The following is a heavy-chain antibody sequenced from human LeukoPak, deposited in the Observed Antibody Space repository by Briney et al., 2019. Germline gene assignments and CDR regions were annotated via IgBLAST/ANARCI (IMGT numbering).Heavy chain of an antibody. J-gene: IGHJ4*02. V-gene: IGHV3-64D*06. CDR2: ITGNGGST. D-gene: IGHD5-24*01. CDR1: GFTFSTYV. Sequence: GGSLRLSCSASGFTFSTYVMHWVRQAPGKGLETVSAITGNGGSTFYADSVKGRFTISRDNSKNTLYLQMSSPRAEDTAMYYCARRDDYSAYDCWGQGTLVTVSS. CDR3: ARRDDYSAYDC.